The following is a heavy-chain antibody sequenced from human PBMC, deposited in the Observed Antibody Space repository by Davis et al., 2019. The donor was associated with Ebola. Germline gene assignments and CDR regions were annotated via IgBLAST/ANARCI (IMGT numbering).Heavy chain of an antibody. J-gene: IGHJ4*02. V-gene: IGHV5-51*01. CDR1: GYSFSNYW. CDR3: ARHWGITMVQGVDY. Sequence: KVSCKGSGYSFSNYWVGWVRQMPGKGLEWMGIIYPGDSDTRYSPSFQGQVTISADKSISTAYLQWSSLKASDTAMYYCARHWGITMVQGVDYWGQGTLVTVSS. D-gene: IGHD3-10*01. CDR2: IYPGDSDT.